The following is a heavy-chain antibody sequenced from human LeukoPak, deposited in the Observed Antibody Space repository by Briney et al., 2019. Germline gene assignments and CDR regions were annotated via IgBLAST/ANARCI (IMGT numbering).Heavy chain of an antibody. CDR3: AKGGWGTVLDY. Sequence: GGSLRLSCAASGFTFSNYAMPWVRQAPGKGLEWVSTISGSGDSTYYSDSVKGRFTISRDNSENTLYLQLNSLRPKDTAVYYCAKGGWGTVLDYWGQGTLVTVSP. CDR1: GFTFSNYA. CDR2: ISGSGDST. D-gene: IGHD3-16*01. V-gene: IGHV3-23*01. J-gene: IGHJ4*02.